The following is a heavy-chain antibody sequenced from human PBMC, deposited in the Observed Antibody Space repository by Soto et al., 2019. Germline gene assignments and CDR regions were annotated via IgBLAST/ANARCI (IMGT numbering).Heavy chain of an antibody. CDR3: AKEDGKQATRQNFDY. Sequence: ASLKVSCKASGYTFTGYYIHWVRQAPGQGLEWMGWINPNSGGTNYAQKFQGRVTMTRDTSISTAYMELNSLRAEDTAVYYCAKEDGKQATRQNFDYWGQGTLVTVSS. J-gene: IGHJ4*02. CDR2: INPNSGGT. CDR1: GYTFTGYY. V-gene: IGHV1-2*02.